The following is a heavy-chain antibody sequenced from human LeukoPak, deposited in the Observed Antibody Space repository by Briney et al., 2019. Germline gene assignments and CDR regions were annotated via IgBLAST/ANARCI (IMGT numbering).Heavy chain of an antibody. Sequence: PGGSLRLPCAASGFTFSDYYMSWIRQAPGKGLEWVSYISSSSSYTNYADSVKGRFTISRDNAKNSLYLQMNSLRAEDTAVYYCASSPDYVSNYFDYWGQGTLVTVSS. CDR3: ASSPDYVSNYFDY. CDR2: ISSSSSYT. CDR1: GFTFSDYY. V-gene: IGHV3-11*06. D-gene: IGHD3-16*01. J-gene: IGHJ4*02.